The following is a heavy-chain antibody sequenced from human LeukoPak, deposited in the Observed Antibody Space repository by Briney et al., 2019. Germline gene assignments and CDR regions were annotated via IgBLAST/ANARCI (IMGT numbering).Heavy chain of an antibody. V-gene: IGHV4-59*11. D-gene: IGHD3-3*01. CDR2: IYYSGST. CDR1: GGSISSHY. CDR3: ARGPLSYDFWSGYYNSNWFDP. J-gene: IGHJ5*02. Sequence: SETLSLTCTVSGGSISSHYWSWIRQPPGKGLEWIGYIYYSGSTNYNPSLKCRVTISVDTSKNQFSLKLSSVTAADTAVYYCARGPLSYDFWSGYYNSNWFDPWGQGTLVTVSS.